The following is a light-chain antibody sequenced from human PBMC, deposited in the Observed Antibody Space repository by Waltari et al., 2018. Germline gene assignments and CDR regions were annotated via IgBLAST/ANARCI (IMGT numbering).Light chain of an antibody. CDR3: AAWDDNLNVLV. Sequence: QSVLTQPPSASGTPGQRVVISCSGSSFNIGSNTVNWYQQLPGTAPKLLIDSNNERPSGVPDRVSGSKSGTSASLAISGLQSEDEADYHCAAWDDNLNVLVFGGGTKLTVL. J-gene: IGLJ2*01. CDR1: SFNIGSNT. CDR2: SNN. V-gene: IGLV1-44*01.